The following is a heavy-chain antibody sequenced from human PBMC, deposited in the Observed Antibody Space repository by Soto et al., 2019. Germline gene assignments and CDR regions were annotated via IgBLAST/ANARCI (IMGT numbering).Heavy chain of an antibody. CDR2: IYHSVST. Sequence: PSETLSLTCAVSGGSISSSNCWSWVRQPPGKGLEWIGEIYHSVSTNYNPSLKSRVTISVDKSKNQFSLKLSSVTAAETAVYYCAGVAAKGKDKWFDPWGQGTLVTVSS. CDR3: AGVAAKGKDKWFDP. V-gene: IGHV4-4*02. J-gene: IGHJ5*02. D-gene: IGHD2-15*01. CDR1: GGSISSSNC.